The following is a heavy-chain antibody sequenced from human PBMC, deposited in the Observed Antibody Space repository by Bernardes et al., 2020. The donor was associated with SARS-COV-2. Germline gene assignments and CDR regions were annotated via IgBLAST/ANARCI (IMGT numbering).Heavy chain of an antibody. J-gene: IGHJ4*02. CDR2: INSDWGRT. CDR1: GLDFSSSW. V-gene: IGHV3-74*01. CDR3: ARVGATSFH. Sequence: AGSLCLSCIVSGLDFSSSWMHWVRQPPGPGQVWVSRINSDWGRTTYADSVKDRFTISRDNAKNTLYLQMNSLRVEDTAIYYCARVGATSFHLGQGTLVTVSS. D-gene: IGHD1-26*01.